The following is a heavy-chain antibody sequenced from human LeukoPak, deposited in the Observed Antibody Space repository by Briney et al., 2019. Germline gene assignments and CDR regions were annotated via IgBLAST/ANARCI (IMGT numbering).Heavy chain of an antibody. CDR1: GGSISSGGHY. J-gene: IGHJ3*02. D-gene: IGHD3-22*01. CDR2: IYYSGST. Sequence: PSETLSLTCTVSGGSISSGGHYWSWIRQHPGKGLEWIGYIYYSGSTYYNPSLKSRVTISVDTSKNQFSLKLSSVTAADTAVYYCARTMYYYDSSGYYLGASDIWGQGTMVTVSS. V-gene: IGHV4-31*03. CDR3: ARTMYYYDSSGYYLGASDI.